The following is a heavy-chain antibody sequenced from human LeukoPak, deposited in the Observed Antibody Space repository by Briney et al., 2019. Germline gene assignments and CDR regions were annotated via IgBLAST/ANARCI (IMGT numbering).Heavy chain of an antibody. J-gene: IGHJ4*02. V-gene: IGHV3-7*01. CDR3: ARDDDYDFWSGFVDY. D-gene: IGHD3-3*01. CDR2: IKQDGSEQ. CDR1: GFTFSGYW. Sequence: PGGSLRLSCAGSGFTFSGYWMTWVRQAPGRGLEWVANIKQDGSEQYYVDSVKGRFTISRDNAKNSLYLQMNSLRADDTAVYYCARDDDYDFWSGFVDYWGQGTLVTVSS.